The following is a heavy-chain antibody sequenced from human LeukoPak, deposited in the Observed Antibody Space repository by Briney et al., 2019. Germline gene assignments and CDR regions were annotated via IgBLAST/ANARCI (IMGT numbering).Heavy chain of an antibody. CDR3: AELGITMIGGV. CDR1: GFTFSNYA. CDR2: ISGSGGST. J-gene: IGHJ6*04. D-gene: IGHD3-10*02. V-gene: IGHV3-23*01. Sequence: GGSLRLSCAASGFTFSNYAMSWVRQAPGKGLEWVSGISGSGGSTYYADSVKGRFTISRDNSKNTLYLQMNSLRAEDTAVYYCAELGITMIGGVWGKGTTVTISS.